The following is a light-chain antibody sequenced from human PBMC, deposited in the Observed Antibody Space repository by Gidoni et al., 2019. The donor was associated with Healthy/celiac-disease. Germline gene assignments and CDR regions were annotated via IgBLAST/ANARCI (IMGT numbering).Light chain of an antibody. Sequence: SALTQPASESGSPGASITLSCTGTSSYVGGYNYVPWYQQPPGKAPKLMIYEVSNRPSGVSNRFSGSKSGNTASLTIAGLQAEDEADYYCSSYTSSSTYVVFGGGTKLTVL. V-gene: IGLV2-14*01. CDR1: SSYVGGYNY. CDR2: EVS. CDR3: SSYTSSSTYVV. J-gene: IGLJ2*01.